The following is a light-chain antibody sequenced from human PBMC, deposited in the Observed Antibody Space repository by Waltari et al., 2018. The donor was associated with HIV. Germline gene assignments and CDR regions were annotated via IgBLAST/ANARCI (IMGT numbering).Light chain of an antibody. CDR2: REN. CDR3: STWDDSLKDVL. V-gene: IGLV1-47*01. CDR1: SSNVGRNA. J-gene: IGLJ2*01. Sequence: QSALTQPPPASGTPGQRVTISCSGSSSNVGRNAVYWYQKFPGSAPQLVIYRENQRPPGVSDRFSGSKSGAAASLAISGLRSEDEADFYCSTWDDSLKDVLFGGGTKLTVL.